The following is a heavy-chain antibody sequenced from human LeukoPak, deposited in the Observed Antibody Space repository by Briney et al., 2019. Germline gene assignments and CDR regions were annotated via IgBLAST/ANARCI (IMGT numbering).Heavy chain of an antibody. J-gene: IGHJ4*02. V-gene: IGHV3-7*01. CDR3: SYSLNY. Sequence: GGSLRLSCAASGFTFSRSWMDWVRQAPGKGLEWVANIKEDGSETHYVDSAKGRFTISRDNAKNTLFLQVDSLRVEDAAIYYCSYSLNYWGQGTLVTVSS. CDR2: IKEDGSET. D-gene: IGHD2-21*01. CDR1: GFTFSRSW.